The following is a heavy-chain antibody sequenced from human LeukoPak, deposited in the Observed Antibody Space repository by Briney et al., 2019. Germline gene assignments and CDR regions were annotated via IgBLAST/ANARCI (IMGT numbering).Heavy chain of an antibody. CDR3: ARATDTDMVNCLDY. V-gene: IGHV1-2*02. J-gene: IGHJ4*02. CDR2: INPNSGGT. CDR1: GYTFTGYY. Sequence: ASVKVSCKASGYTFTGYYMHWVRQAPGQGLEWMGWINPNSGGTNYAQKFQGRVTMTRDTSISTAYMELSRLRSDDTAVYYCARATDTDMVNCLDYWGQGTLVTVSS. D-gene: IGHD5-18*01.